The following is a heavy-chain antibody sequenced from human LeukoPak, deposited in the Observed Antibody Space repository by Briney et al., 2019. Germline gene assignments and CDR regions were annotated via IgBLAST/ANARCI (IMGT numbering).Heavy chain of an antibody. V-gene: IGHV1-2*02. J-gene: IGHJ4*02. CDR1: GYTFTGYY. Sequence: ASVKVSCKASGYTFTGYYMHWVRQAPGQGLEWMGWINPNSGGTNYAQKFQGRVTMTRDTSISTVYMELSRLRSDDTAVYYCARGVGLGYCSSTSCSELDYWGQGTLVTVSP. CDR2: INPNSGGT. CDR3: ARGVGLGYCSSTSCSELDY. D-gene: IGHD2-2*01.